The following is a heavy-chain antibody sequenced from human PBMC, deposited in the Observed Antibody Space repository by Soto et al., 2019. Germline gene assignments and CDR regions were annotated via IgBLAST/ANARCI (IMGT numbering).Heavy chain of an antibody. CDR3: ARDRKLGPGPNYYYYGMDV. Sequence: LRLSCAASGFTFHTYTMNWVRQAPGKGLEWVSSISSSSAYIYYADSVKGRFTISRDNAKDSLFLQMNGLRAEDTAVYYCARDRKLGPGPNYYYYGMDVWGQGTTVTVSS. V-gene: IGHV3-21*01. CDR2: ISSSSAYI. CDR1: GFTFHTYT. J-gene: IGHJ6*02.